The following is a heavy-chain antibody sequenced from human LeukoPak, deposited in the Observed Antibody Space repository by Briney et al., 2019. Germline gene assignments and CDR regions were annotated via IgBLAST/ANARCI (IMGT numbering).Heavy chain of an antibody. CDR3: AREGLGELTLDC. Sequence: GASVKVSCKASGYTFTSYDINWVRQATGQGLEWMGWMNPNSGNTGYAQRFQGRVTMTRNTSISTAYMELSSLRSEDTAVYYCAREGLGELTLDCWGQGTLVTVSS. CDR2: MNPNSGNT. J-gene: IGHJ4*02. CDR1: GYTFTSYD. D-gene: IGHD3-16*01. V-gene: IGHV1-8*01.